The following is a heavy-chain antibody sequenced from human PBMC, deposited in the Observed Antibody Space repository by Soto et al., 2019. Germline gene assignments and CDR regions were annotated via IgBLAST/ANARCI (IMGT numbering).Heavy chain of an antibody. V-gene: IGHV3-33*01. Sequence: QVHLVESGGGVVQPGRSLRLSCAASGFTFSTYGMHWVRQAPGKGLEWVAVIYYDGNNKYYADSVKGRFTISRDNSKNTLYLQLNSLGAEDTAVYYCARVTSFGGDLDYWGQGTLVTVSS. D-gene: IGHD3-16*01. CDR2: IYYDGNNK. CDR1: GFTFSTYG. CDR3: ARVTSFGGDLDY. J-gene: IGHJ4*02.